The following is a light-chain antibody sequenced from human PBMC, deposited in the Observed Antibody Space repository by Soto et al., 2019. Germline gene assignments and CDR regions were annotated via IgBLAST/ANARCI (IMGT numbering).Light chain of an antibody. Sequence: DIQMTQSPSSLSASVGDRVTITCRASQSITGYLNWFQQQPGKAPKVLIYGASNLQSGVPSRFSGSGSGTDFTLTISSLQREDVASYFCQQSHSFPWTFGQGTKVEIK. CDR2: GAS. J-gene: IGKJ1*01. CDR3: QQSHSFPWT. V-gene: IGKV1-39*01. CDR1: QSITGY.